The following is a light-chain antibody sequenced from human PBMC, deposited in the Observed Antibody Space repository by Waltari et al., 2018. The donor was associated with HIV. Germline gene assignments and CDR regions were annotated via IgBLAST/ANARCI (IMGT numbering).Light chain of an antibody. Sequence: QSALTQPASVSGSPGQSITISCTGSSSNIGARAHFDVHWYQQLPGTAPKLLIYGNNNRPSGVPDRFSGSKSGASASLAITGLQAEDEADYYCQSYDTRLSGSVFGGGTKLTVL. J-gene: IGLJ3*02. CDR1: SSNIGARAHFD. V-gene: IGLV1-40*01. CDR2: GNN. CDR3: QSYDTRLSGSV.